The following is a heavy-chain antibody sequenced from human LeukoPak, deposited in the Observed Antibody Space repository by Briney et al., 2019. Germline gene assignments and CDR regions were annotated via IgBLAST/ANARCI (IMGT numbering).Heavy chain of an antibody. V-gene: IGHV4-39*07. Sequence: SETLSLTCTVSGGSISSGSYYWGWIRQPPGKGLEWIGSIYYSGSTYYNPSLKSRVTISVDTSKNQFSLKLSSVTAADTAVYYCARSPRSTRITMIVVVRVGAFDIWGQGTMVTVSS. J-gene: IGHJ3*02. CDR2: IYYSGST. CDR1: GGSISSGSYY. CDR3: ARSPRSTRITMIVVVRVGAFDI. D-gene: IGHD3-22*01.